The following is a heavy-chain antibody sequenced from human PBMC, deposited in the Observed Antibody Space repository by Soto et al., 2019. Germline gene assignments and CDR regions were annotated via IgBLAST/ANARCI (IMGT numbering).Heavy chain of an antibody. V-gene: IGHV3-64D*06. CDR2: ISSDGDIT. J-gene: IGHJ5*02. CDR1: GCTLSEYS. Sequence: GRSRRLSWSAAGCTLSEYSVHWVRQAPGKGLQYVSTISSDGDITYYADSVKGRFTIPRDNSKNTLYLQMNSLRPDDTAVYYCVKVSTFYDILTGYYSTNFFDPWGQGTLVTVSS. D-gene: IGHD3-9*01. CDR3: VKVSTFYDILTGYYSTNFFDP.